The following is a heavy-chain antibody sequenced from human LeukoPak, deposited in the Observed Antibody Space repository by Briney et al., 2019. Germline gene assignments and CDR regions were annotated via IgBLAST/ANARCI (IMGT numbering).Heavy chain of an antibody. J-gene: IGHJ4*02. Sequence: PGGSLRLSCAASGFTFSSYGMSWVRQAPGKGLEWVSGISSSGGSTYYADSVKGRFIISKDISKNTLYLQMNNLRADDTALYYCARESGYAVGDFWGRGTLVTVSS. V-gene: IGHV3-23*01. CDR2: ISSSGGST. CDR1: GFTFSSYG. CDR3: ARESGYAVGDF. D-gene: IGHD2-2*01.